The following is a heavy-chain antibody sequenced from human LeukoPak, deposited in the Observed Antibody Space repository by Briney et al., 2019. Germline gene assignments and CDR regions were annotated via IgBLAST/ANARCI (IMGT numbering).Heavy chain of an antibody. CDR2: INPNSGGT. D-gene: IGHD3-22*01. CDR3: ARDDKTYYYDSSGYYPYWY. V-gene: IGHV1-2*02. CDR1: GYTFTGYY. Sequence: ASVEVSCKASGYTFTGYYMHWVRQAPGQGLEWMGWINPNSGGTNYAQKFQGRVTMTRDTSISTAYMELSRLRSDDTAVYYCARDDKTYYYDSSGYYPYWYWGQGTLVTVSS. J-gene: IGHJ4*02.